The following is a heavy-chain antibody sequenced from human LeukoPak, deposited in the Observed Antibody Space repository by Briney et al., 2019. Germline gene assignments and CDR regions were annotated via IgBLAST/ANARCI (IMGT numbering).Heavy chain of an antibody. Sequence: GGSLRLSCAASGFTFDDYTMHWVRHAPGKGLEWVSLISWDGGSTYYADSVKGRFTISRDNSKNSLYLQMNSLRTEDTALYYCAGEGIGAAPGYWGQGTLVTVSS. J-gene: IGHJ4*02. CDR3: AGEGIGAAPGY. D-gene: IGHD6-25*01. CDR1: GFTFDDYT. CDR2: ISWDGGST. V-gene: IGHV3-43*01.